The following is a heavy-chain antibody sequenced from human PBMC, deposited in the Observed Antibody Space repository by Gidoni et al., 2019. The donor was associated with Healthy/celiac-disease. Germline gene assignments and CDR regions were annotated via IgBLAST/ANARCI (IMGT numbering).Heavy chain of an antibody. CDR2: ISSSSSYT. Sequence: QVQLVESGGGLVKPGGSLRLSCAASGFTFSDYYMSWIRQAPGKGLEWVSYISSSSSYTNYADSVKGRFTISRDNAKNSLYLQMNSLRAEDTAVYYCARTPADSSSPFDYWGQGTLVTVSS. CDR1: GFTFSDYY. J-gene: IGHJ4*02. CDR3: ARTPADSSSPFDY. D-gene: IGHD6-13*01. V-gene: IGHV3-11*05.